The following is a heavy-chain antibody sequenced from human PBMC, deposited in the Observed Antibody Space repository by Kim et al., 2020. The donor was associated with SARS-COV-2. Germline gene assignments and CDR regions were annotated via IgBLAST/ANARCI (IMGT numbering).Heavy chain of an antibody. J-gene: IGHJ4*02. Sequence: SLTSRVTISVDTSKNQFSLKLSSVTAADTAVYYCARGKARKRGYSYGIDYWGQGTLVTVSS. CDR3: ARGKARKRGYSYGIDY. V-gene: IGHV4-34*01. D-gene: IGHD5-18*01.